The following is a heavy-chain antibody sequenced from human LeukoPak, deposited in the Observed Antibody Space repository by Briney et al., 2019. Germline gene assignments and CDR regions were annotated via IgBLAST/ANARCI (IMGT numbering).Heavy chain of an antibody. D-gene: IGHD3-22*01. V-gene: IGHV4-59*01. J-gene: IGHJ4*02. CDR2: FYYSGIT. Sequence: AETLSLTCTVSGGSISSYYWSWLRQPPGKGLEWIGFFYYSGITDYNPSLKSRITISVDTPKNQFSLKLTSVTAADTAVYYCARVRALSYYDSSGDLYYFEYWGQGTLVTVSS. CDR3: ARVRALSYYDSSGDLYYFEY. CDR1: GGSISSYY.